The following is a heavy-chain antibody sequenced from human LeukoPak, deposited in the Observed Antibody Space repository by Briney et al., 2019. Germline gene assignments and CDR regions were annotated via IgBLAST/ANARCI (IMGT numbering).Heavy chain of an antibody. CDR1: GYSFTSYD. CDR3: ARGFIAAAGFSQAFDY. Sequence: ASVKVSCKASGYSFTSYDINWVRQATGQGLEWMGWMNPDSGNTGYAQKFQGRVTLTRNTSISTAYMELSSLRSEDTAVYYCARGFIAAAGFSQAFDYWGQGTLVTVSS. J-gene: IGHJ4*02. CDR2: MNPDSGNT. V-gene: IGHV1-8*01. D-gene: IGHD6-13*01.